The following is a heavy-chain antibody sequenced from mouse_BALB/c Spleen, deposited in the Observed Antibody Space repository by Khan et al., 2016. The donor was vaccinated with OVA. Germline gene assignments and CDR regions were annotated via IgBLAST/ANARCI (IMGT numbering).Heavy chain of an antibody. CDR1: GYSITRDYA. CDR3: SNYLGRYYAMDY. CDR2: ISNSGST. Sequence: EVQLQESGPGLVKPSQSLSLTCTVTGYSITRDYAWNWIRQFPGNTLEWMGYISNSGSTTYNPSLNSRIPITRETFTNRFFLQLNSVTTEDTATYYCSNYLGRYYAMDYWGQGTSVTVSS. V-gene: IGHV3-2*02. J-gene: IGHJ4*01. D-gene: IGHD4-1*01.